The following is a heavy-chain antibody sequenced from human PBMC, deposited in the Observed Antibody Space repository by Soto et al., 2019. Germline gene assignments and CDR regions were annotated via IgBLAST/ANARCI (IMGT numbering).Heavy chain of an antibody. CDR2: ISGSGDIT. CDR1: GFSFSNSA. D-gene: IGHD3-9*01. Sequence: EVQLLESGGGLVQPGGSLRLSCAVSGFSFSNSAMTWVRQAPGKGLEWVSGISGSGDITYNTESVKGRFAISRDTSKNVVYLQMRSLRAEDTAVYYCAKVPQWVLRYHDWFFDYWGQGTLVTVSS. V-gene: IGHV3-23*01. J-gene: IGHJ4*02. CDR3: AKVPQWVLRYHDWFFDY.